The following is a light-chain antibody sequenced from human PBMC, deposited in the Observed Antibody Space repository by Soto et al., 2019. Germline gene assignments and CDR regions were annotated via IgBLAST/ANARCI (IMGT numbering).Light chain of an antibody. CDR2: AAS. CDR3: QESHST. V-gene: IGKV1-39*01. CDR1: QSIGTY. Sequence: DAQMTQSPSSLSASVGDSVTITCRASQSIGTYFDWYQHKPGKAPKLLIYAASSLQSWVPARFSGSGSRTDFTLTISNLHPEYFANYYCQESHSTFGQGTKLEIK. J-gene: IGKJ2*01.